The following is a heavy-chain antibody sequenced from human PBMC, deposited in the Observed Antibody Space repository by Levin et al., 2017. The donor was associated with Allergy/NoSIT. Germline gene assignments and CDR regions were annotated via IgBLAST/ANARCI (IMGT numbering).Heavy chain of an antibody. CDR3: ARVAGYSYGYYFDY. D-gene: IGHD5-18*01. J-gene: IGHJ4*02. V-gene: IGHV4-30-2*01. CDR1: GGSISSGGYS. Sequence: LRLSCAVSGGSISSGGYSWSWIRQPPGKGLEWIGNIYLSGSTNDNPSLKSRVTISVDRCKNRFSLKLSYVTAADTAVYYCARVAGYSYGYYFDYWGPGTLVTVSS. CDR2: IYLSGST.